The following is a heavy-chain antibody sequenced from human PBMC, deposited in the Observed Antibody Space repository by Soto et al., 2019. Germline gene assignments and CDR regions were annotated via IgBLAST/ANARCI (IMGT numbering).Heavy chain of an antibody. CDR1: GFTFSSYG. J-gene: IGHJ6*02. D-gene: IGHD3-10*01. CDR2: ISYDGSNK. Sequence: GGSLRLSCAASGFTFSSYGMHWVRHAPGKGLEWVAVISYDGSNKYYADSVKGRFTISRDNSKNTLYLQMNSLRAEDTAVYYCAKGLITMVRGVIITPSSYYYYGMDVWGQGTTVTVSS. CDR3: AKGLITMVRGVIITPSSYYYYGMDV. V-gene: IGHV3-30*18.